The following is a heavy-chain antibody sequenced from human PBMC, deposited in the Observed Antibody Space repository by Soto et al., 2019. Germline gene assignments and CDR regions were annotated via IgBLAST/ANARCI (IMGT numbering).Heavy chain of an antibody. J-gene: IGHJ4*02. CDR3: ARHARPYYYDSSGYYAWGDFHY. Sequence: SGTLSLGCTVSGGSSSSGSYYWGWIRQPPGKGLEWIGSIYYSGSTYYNPSLKSRVTISVDTSKNQFSLKLSSVTAADTAVYYCARHARPYYYDSSGYYAWGDFHYWGQGTLVT. CDR2: IYYSGST. V-gene: IGHV4-39*01. CDR1: GGSSSSGSYY. D-gene: IGHD3-22*01.